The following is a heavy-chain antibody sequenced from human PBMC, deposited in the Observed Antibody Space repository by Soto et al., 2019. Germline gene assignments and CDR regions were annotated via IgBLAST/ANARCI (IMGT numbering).Heavy chain of an antibody. CDR3: ARSIVVVTALDY. Sequence: QVQRVQSGAEEKKPGSSVKVSCKASGYTFTSYAMHWVRQAPGQRLEWMGWINAGNGNTKYSQKFQGRVTITRDTSASRAYMELSSLRAEDTAVYYCARSIVVVTALDYWGQGTLVTVSS. CDR1: GYTFTSYA. V-gene: IGHV1-3*05. D-gene: IGHD2-21*02. CDR2: INAGNGNT. J-gene: IGHJ4*02.